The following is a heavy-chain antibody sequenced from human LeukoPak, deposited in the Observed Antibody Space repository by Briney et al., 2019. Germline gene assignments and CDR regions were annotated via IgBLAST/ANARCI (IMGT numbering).Heavy chain of an antibody. J-gene: IGHJ4*02. V-gene: IGHV1-69-2*01. CDR1: GYTFTDYY. CDR3: ATGLRIDSSGGDFDY. D-gene: IGHD3-22*01. Sequence: ASVKVSCKVSGYTFTDYYMHWVQQAPGKGLEWMGLVDPEDGETIYAEKFQGRVTITADTSTDTAYMELSSLRSEDTAVYYCATGLRIDSSGGDFDYWGQGTLVTVSS. CDR2: VDPEDGET.